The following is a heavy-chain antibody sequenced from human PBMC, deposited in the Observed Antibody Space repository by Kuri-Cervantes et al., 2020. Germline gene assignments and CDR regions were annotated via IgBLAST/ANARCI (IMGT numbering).Heavy chain of an antibody. CDR1: GFTFSDYY. J-gene: IGHJ4*02. CDR2: ISSSSSTI. V-gene: IGHV3-11*04. CDR3: AKANGDPGFGSYFDY. D-gene: IGHD4-17*01. Sequence: GGSLRLSCAASGFTFSDYYMSWIRQAPGKGLEWVSYISSSSSTIYYADSVKGRFTISRDNAKNSLYLQMNSLRDEDTAVYYCAKANGDPGFGSYFDYWGQGTLVTVSS.